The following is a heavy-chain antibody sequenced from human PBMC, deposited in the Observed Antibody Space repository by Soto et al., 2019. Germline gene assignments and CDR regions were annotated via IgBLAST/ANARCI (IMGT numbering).Heavy chain of an antibody. Sequence: GGSLRLSCAASGFTFSSYGMHWVRQAPGKGLEWVAVIWYDGSNKYYADSVKGRFTISRDNSKNTLYLQMNSLRAEDTAVYYCARDRSSGWGYYYYGMDVWGQGTTVTVSS. CDR2: IWYDGSNK. CDR3: ARDRSSGWGYYYYGMDV. CDR1: GFTFSSYG. J-gene: IGHJ6*02. V-gene: IGHV3-33*01. D-gene: IGHD6-19*01.